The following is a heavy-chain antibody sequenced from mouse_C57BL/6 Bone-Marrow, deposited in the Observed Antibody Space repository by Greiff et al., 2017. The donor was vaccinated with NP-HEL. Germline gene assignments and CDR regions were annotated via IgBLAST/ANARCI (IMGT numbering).Heavy chain of an antibody. J-gene: IGHJ4*01. V-gene: IGHV5-6*01. D-gene: IGHD1-1*01. CDR1: GFTFSSYG. CDR3: ERHRLLFYYAMDY. CDR2: ISSGGSYT. Sequence: EVKLMESGGDLVKPGGSLKLSCAASGFTFSSYGMSWVRQTPDKRLEWVATISSGGSYTYYPDSVKGRFTISRDNAKNTLYLQMSSLKSEDTAMYYCERHRLLFYYAMDYWGQGTSVTVSS.